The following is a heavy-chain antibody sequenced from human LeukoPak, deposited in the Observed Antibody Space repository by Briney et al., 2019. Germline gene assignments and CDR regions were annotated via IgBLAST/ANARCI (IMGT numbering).Heavy chain of an antibody. V-gene: IGHV1-18*01. CDR1: GFGLSVLS. Sequence: ASVKVSCKISGFGLSVLSIHWMRQAPGKGLEWMGWINAYNGNTNYAQKLQGRVSLTTDTSTSTAYMELRSLRSDDTAVYYCARHTSMGLPITILENWFDPWGQGTLVTVSS. J-gene: IGHJ5*02. CDR2: INAYNGNT. D-gene: IGHD3-9*01. CDR3: ARHTSMGLPITILENWFDP.